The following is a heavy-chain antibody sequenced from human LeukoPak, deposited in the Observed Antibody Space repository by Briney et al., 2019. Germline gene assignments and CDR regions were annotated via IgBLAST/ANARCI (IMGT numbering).Heavy chain of an antibody. D-gene: IGHD6-13*01. CDR2: INPNSGGT. CDR1: GYTFTGYY. J-gene: IGHJ4*02. V-gene: IGHV1-2*04. CDR3: ARDRREQLDQFYYFDY. Sequence: AASVMVSCKASGYTFTGYYMHWVRQAPGQGLEWMGWINPNSGGTNYAQKFQGWVTMTRDTSISTAYMELSRLRSDDTAVYYCARDRREQLDQFYYFDYWGQGTLVTVSS.